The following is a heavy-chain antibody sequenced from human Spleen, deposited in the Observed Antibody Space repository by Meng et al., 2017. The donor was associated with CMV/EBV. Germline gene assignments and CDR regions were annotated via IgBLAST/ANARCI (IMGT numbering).Heavy chain of an antibody. CDR1: GFTFSSYA. CDR3: AKMPFKGSGPYY. CDR2: ISYDGSNK. D-gene: IGHD3-10*01. J-gene: IGHJ4*02. V-gene: IGHV3-30-3*02. Sequence: GGSLRLSCAASGFTFSSYAMHWVRQAPGKGLEWVAVISYDGSNKYYADSVKGRFTISRHNSNNTLYLQMDSLRTEDTAMYYCAKMPFKGSGPYYWGQGTLVTVSS.